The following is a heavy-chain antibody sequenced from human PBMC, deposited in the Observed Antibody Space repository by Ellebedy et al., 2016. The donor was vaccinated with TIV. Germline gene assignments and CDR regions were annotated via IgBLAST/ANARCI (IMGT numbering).Heavy chain of an antibody. CDR2: ILPIVEMT. Sequence: SVKVSCKAPGGTLHTYAIAWVRQAPGQGLEWVGRILPIVEMTDYAQKFKGRVTITADRSTSTAYMEVKRLNSEDTGVYYCARAGRKGYYRDFDTFDIWGQGTMVSVSS. CDR3: ARAGRKGYYRDFDTFDI. CDR1: GGTLHTYA. J-gene: IGHJ3*02. V-gene: IGHV1-69*10. D-gene: IGHD3-3*01.